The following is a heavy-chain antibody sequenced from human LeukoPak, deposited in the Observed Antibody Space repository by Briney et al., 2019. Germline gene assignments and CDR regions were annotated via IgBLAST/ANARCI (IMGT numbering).Heavy chain of an antibody. CDR3: ARVYCSSTSSYNWFDY. J-gene: IGHJ4*02. Sequence: SETLSLTCAVYGGSFSGYYWSWIRQPPGKGLEWIGVINHSGSTNYSPSLKSRVTISVDTSKNQFSLKLSSVTAADTAVYYCARVYCSSTSSYNWFDYWGQGTLVTVSS. D-gene: IGHD2-2*02. V-gene: IGHV4-34*01. CDR2: INHSGST. CDR1: GGSFSGYY.